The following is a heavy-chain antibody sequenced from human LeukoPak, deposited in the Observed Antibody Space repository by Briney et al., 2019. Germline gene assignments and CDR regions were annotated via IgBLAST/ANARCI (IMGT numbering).Heavy chain of an antibody. CDR1: GYTFTSYD. V-gene: IGHV1-8*03. CDR3: ARDSDYYDSSGYPFRNYYYYYMDV. D-gene: IGHD3-22*01. J-gene: IGHJ6*03. Sequence: ASVKVSCKASGYTFTSYDINWVRQATGQGLEWMGWMNPNSGNTGYAQKFQGRVTITRNTSISTAYMELSSLRSEDTAVYYCARDSDYYDSSGYPFRNYYYYYMDVWGKGTTVTISS. CDR2: MNPNSGNT.